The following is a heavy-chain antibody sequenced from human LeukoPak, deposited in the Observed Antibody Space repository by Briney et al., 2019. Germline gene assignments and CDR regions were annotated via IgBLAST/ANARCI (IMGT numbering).Heavy chain of an antibody. J-gene: IGHJ2*01. CDR3: ARRNGDSNWYFDL. D-gene: IGHD4-17*01. V-gene: IGHV4-59*08. CDR2: IYYSGST. CDR1: GGSISSYY. Sequence: SETLSLTCTVSGGSISSYYWSWIRQSPGKGLEWIGYIYYSGSTNYHPSLKSRLTMSVDTSKNQFSLKLSSVTAADTAVYYCARRNGDSNWYFDLWGCGTLVTVSS.